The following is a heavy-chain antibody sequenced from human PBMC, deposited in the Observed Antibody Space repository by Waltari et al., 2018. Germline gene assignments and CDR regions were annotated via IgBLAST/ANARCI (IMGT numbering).Heavy chain of an antibody. Sequence: EVELLESGGDLVQRGGSLSLSCVASGFNLRTYALSWVRPSPGKGLEWVSSISGSGGTTDYAESVKGRFTVSRDNSRNTLYLQLRSLGTEDTAVYYCAKGRESSVWFLYHYYFMDVWGRGTTVTVSS. CDR2: ISGSGGTT. CDR1: GFNLRTYA. V-gene: IGHV3-23*01. J-gene: IGHJ6*03. D-gene: IGHD6-19*01. CDR3: AKGRESSVWFLYHYYFMDV.